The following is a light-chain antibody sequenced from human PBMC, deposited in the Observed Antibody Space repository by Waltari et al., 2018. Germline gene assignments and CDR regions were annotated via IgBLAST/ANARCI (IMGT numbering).Light chain of an antibody. V-gene: IGLV1-40*01. CDR3: QSYDTSLRGYV. J-gene: IGLJ1*01. CDR1: SSNIGAGYD. CDR2: DNS. Sequence: QPVLTQPPSVSGAPGQRVTISCTGSSSNIGAGYDVHWYQQLPGTAPQVIISDNSDRPSGVPDRFSGSKSDTSASLAITGLQAEDEADYYCQSYDTSLRGYVFGTGTKVTVL.